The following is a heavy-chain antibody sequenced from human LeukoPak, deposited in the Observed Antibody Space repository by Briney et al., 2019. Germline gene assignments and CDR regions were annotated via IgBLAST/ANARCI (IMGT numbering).Heavy chain of an antibody. CDR3: ARGPEAGTVITAYYYYYYYYMDV. Sequence: GGSLRLSCAASGFTFSSYSMNWVRQAPGKGLEWVSYISSSSSTIYYADSVKGRFTISRDNAKNSLYLQMNSLRAEDTAVYYCARGPEAGTVITAYYYYYYYYMDVWGKGTTVTVSS. CDR1: GFTFSSYS. J-gene: IGHJ6*03. CDR2: ISSSSSTI. V-gene: IGHV3-48*01. D-gene: IGHD4-17*01.